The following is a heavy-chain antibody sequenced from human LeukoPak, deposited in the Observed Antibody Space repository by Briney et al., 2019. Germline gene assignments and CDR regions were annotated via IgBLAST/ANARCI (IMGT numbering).Heavy chain of an antibody. CDR3: ARDVLLWFGESHLGYFDY. CDR2: ISSSSSYI. J-gene: IGHJ4*02. CDR1: GFTFRSYS. V-gene: IGHV3-21*01. D-gene: IGHD3-10*01. Sequence: PGGSLRLSCAASGFTFRSYSMNWVRQAPGKGLEWVSSISSSSSYIYYADSVKGRFTISRDNAKNSLYLQMNSLRAEDTAVYYCARDVLLWFGESHLGYFDYWAREPWSPSPQ.